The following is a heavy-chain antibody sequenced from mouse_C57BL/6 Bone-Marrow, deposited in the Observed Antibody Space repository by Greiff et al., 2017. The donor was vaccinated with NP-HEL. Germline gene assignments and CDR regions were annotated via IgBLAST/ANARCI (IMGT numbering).Heavy chain of an antibody. D-gene: IGHD2-5*01. V-gene: IGHV5-6*01. J-gene: IGHJ3*01. CDR1: GFTFSSYG. Sequence: EVQLVESGGDLVKPGGSLKLSCAASGFTFSSYGMSWVRQTPDKRLEWVATISSGGSYTYYPDSVKGRFTISRDNAKNTLYLQMSSLKSEDTAMYYCARPYSTLAWFAYWGQGTLVTVSA. CDR3: ARPYSTLAWFAY. CDR2: ISSGGSYT.